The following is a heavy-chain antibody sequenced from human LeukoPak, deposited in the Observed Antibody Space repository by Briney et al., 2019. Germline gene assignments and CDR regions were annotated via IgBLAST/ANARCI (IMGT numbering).Heavy chain of an antibody. CDR2: INHSGST. D-gene: IGHD3-9*01. V-gene: IGHV4-34*01. CDR1: GGSFSGYY. Sequence: SETLSLTCAVYGGSFSGYYWSWIRQPPGKGLEWIGEINHSGSTNYNPSLKSRVTISVDTSKSQFSLKLSSVTAADTAVYYCAILYDILTGQSGWFDPWGQGTLVTVSS. J-gene: IGHJ5*02. CDR3: AILYDILTGQSGWFDP.